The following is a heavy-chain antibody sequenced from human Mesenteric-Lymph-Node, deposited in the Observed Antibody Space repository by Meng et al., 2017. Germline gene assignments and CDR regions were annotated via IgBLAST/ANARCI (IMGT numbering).Heavy chain of an antibody. Sequence: QVQLVQSGAEVKKPGATVEVSCKASGYTFTSYAMHWVRQAPGKGLEWVAVISFDGSNKYADSVKGRLTISRDNSENTVYLQMNSLRPEDTAVYHCAREFHSSGHAGTFDIWGRGTMVTVSS. V-gene: IGHV3-30*04. D-gene: IGHD3-22*01. CDR1: GYTFTSYA. CDR3: AREFHSSGHAGTFDI. J-gene: IGHJ3*02. CDR2: ISFDGSNK.